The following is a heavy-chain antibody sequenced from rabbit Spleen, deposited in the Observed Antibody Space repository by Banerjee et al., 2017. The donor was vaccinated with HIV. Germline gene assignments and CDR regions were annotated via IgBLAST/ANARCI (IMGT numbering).Heavy chain of an antibody. CDR2: IYADSSGST. CDR3: ARGSATMTMVITGYYLSL. D-gene: IGHD2-1*01. Sequence: QEQLVESGGGLVQPGGSLKLSCTVSGFDISKNGVTWVRQAPGKGLECIACIYADSSGSTYYASWAKGRFTISKTSSTTVTLQMTTLTAADTATYFCARGSATMTMVITGYYLSLWGPGTLVTVS. J-gene: IGHJ4*01. V-gene: IGHV1S45*01. CDR1: GFDISKNG.